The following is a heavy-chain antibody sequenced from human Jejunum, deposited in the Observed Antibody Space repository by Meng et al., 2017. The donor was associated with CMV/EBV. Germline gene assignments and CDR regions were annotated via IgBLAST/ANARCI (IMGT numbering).Heavy chain of an antibody. Sequence: AGTGFTFSGYTMNWVRQAPGKGLEWLSYITTTGSATYYADSVRGRFTISRDNAKNAPYLQMNSLRADDTAVYYCARDYFGNYAMDVWGQGTTVTVSS. J-gene: IGHJ6*02. V-gene: IGHV3-48*01. CDR1: GFTFSGYT. CDR3: ARDYFGNYAMDV. D-gene: IGHD3-10*01. CDR2: ITTTGSAT.